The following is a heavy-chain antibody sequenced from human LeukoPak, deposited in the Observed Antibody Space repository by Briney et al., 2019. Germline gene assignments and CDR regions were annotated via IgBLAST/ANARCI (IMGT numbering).Heavy chain of an antibody. CDR1: GFTFSRNA. CDR2: ISGNGLGT. CDR3: AKDANYLRSSGYLIPIDF. Sequence: GGSLRLSCAASGFTFSRNAMNWVRQAPAKGLEWVAAISGNGLGTYYADSVKGRFNISRDNSRNTLYLQMNSLRIEDTAFYYCAKDANYLRSSGYLIPIDFWGQGTLVTVSS. V-gene: IGHV3-23*01. D-gene: IGHD3-22*01. J-gene: IGHJ4*02.